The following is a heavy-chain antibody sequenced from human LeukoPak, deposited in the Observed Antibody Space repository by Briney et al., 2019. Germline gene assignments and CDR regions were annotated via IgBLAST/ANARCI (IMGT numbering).Heavy chain of an antibody. J-gene: IGHJ4*02. CDR3: VRGYRISEIRFFEWLLDY. Sequence: SDTLSLTCTVSGGSISGYYWHWIRQPAGKGLEWIGRVHISETTIYNPSLKSRVTMSVDTSNNHFSLNLSSVTAADTAVYYCVRGYRISEIRFFEWLLDYWGQGYLVTVSS. CDR2: VHISETT. V-gene: IGHV4-4*07. CDR1: GGSISGYY. D-gene: IGHD3-3*01.